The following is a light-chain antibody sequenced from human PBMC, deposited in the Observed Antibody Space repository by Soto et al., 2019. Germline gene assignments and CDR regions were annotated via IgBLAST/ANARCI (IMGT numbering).Light chain of an antibody. CDR1: SSVVGAYNL. J-gene: IGLJ3*02. CDR3: TSYTTSTTWV. CDR2: EVS. V-gene: IGLV2-14*01. Sequence: SALTQPASVSGSPGQSITISCSGASSVVGAYNLVSWYQQYLGKAPKLLIYEVSNRPSGVSNRFSAFKSGNTASLTISGLQAEDEADYYYTSYTTSTTWVFGGGTKLTVL.